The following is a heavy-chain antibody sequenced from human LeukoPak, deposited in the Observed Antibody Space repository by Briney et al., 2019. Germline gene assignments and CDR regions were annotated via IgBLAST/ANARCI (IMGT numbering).Heavy chain of an antibody. Sequence: PSETLSLTCTVSGGSISSSSYYWGWIRQPPGKGLECIGNIYSSGTTYYNPSLKSRVTISVDTSKNQFSLKLSSVTAPDTAVYYCARHEDRNWYFDHWGQGTLVTVSS. D-gene: IGHD1-1*01. CDR1: GGSISSSSYY. J-gene: IGHJ4*02. CDR2: IYSSGTT. CDR3: ARHEDRNWYFDH. V-gene: IGHV4-39*01.